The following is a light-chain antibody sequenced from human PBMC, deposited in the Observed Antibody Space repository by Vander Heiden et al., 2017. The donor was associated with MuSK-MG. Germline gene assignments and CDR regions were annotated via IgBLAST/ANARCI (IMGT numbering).Light chain of an antibody. CDR1: ALPQQD. Sequence: FELTPPPSVSVSPGQTARITCSRSALPQQDVSWYQQKPGQAPMVIINKDTERPSGIPERFSGSSSGTTVTLTITGVQAEDEADYYCQSEDSSGNLYVFGTGTKVTVL. CDR3: QSEDSSGNLYV. V-gene: IGLV3-25*03. CDR2: KDT. J-gene: IGLJ1*01.